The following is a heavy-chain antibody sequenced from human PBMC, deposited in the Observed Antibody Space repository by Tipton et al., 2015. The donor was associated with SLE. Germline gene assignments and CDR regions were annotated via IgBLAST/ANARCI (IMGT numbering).Heavy chain of an antibody. J-gene: IGHJ6*02. Sequence: TLSLTCTVSGYSISSGYYWGWIRQPPGKGLEWIGSIYHSGSTYYNPSLKSRVTISVDTSKNQFSLKLSSVTAADTAVYYCARGGRGIVVVPAAIDYYYYGMDVWGQGTTVTVSS. CDR1: GYSISSGYY. V-gene: IGHV4-38-2*02. CDR2: IYHSGST. D-gene: IGHD2-2*02. CDR3: ARGGRGIVVVPAAIDYYYYGMDV.